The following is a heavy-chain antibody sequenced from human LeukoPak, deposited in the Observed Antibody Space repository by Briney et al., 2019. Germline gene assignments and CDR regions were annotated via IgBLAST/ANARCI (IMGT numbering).Heavy chain of an antibody. CDR1: GGPISSYY. J-gene: IGHJ4*02. CDR2: IYYSGST. V-gene: IGHV4-59*01. D-gene: IGHD3-22*01. Sequence: SETLSLTCTVSGGPISSYYWSWVRQPPGKGLEWMGYIYYSGSTNYNPPLKRRVTISVDTSKNHYSLKLSSVTAADTAVYYCARARGLYYYDSSGYIIDYWGQGTLVTVSS. CDR3: ARARGLYYYDSSGYIIDY.